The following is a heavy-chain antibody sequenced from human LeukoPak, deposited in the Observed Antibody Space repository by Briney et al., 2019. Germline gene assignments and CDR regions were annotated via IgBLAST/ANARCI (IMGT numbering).Heavy chain of an antibody. J-gene: IGHJ4*02. Sequence: GGSLRLSCAASGFTFSSYAMHWVRQAPGKGLEGVAVISYDGSNKYYADSVKGRFTISRDNSQNTLYLQMNSLRAEHTAVYYCARHAPDSSSWEFDYWGQGTLVPVSS. CDR3: ARHAPDSSSWEFDY. D-gene: IGHD6-13*01. CDR1: GFTFSSYA. V-gene: IGHV3-30-3*01. CDR2: ISYDGSNK.